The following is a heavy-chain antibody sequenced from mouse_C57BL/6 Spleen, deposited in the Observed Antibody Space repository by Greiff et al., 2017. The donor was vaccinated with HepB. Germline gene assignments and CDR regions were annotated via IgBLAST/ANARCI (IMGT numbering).Heavy chain of an antibody. Sequence: DVMLVESGGGLVQPGGSMKLSCVASGFTFSNYWMNWVRQSPEKGLEWVAQIRLKSDNYATHYAESVKGRFTISRDDSKSSVYLQMNNLRAEDTGIYYCTYDYAAWFAYWGQGTLVTVSA. CDR1: GFTFSNYW. J-gene: IGHJ3*01. D-gene: IGHD2-4*01. CDR2: IRLKSDNYAT. V-gene: IGHV6-3*01. CDR3: TYDYAAWFAY.